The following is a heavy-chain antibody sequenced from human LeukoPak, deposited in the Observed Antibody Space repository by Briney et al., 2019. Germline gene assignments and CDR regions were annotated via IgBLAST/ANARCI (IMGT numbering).Heavy chain of an antibody. D-gene: IGHD2/OR15-2a*01. J-gene: IGHJ1*01. CDR1: GYSFTTYC. V-gene: IGHV5-51*01. CDR3: AGRGGKPYFHT. CDR2: IYPSDSDT. Sequence: GESLKIFCKGSGYSFTTYCIGRGRQKPGEGLEWSGIIYPSDSDTRYSQPFQGQVTNSADKSISTAYRQWSSLKASDTAMYYCAGRGGKPYFHTWGQGTLVTVSS.